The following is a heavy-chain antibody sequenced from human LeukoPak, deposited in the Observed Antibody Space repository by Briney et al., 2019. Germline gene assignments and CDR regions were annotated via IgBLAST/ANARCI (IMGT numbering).Heavy chain of an antibody. CDR1: GYTFTGYY. Sequence: ASVTVSFKASGYTFTGYYMHWVRQAPGQGLEGMGWINPNSGGTNYAQKFQGRVTMTRDTTISTAYMELSRLRSDDTAVYYCASFIVVVVAAFDAFDIWGQGTMVTVSS. V-gene: IGHV1-2*02. CDR3: ASFIVVVVAAFDAFDI. J-gene: IGHJ3*02. D-gene: IGHD2-15*01. CDR2: INPNSGGT.